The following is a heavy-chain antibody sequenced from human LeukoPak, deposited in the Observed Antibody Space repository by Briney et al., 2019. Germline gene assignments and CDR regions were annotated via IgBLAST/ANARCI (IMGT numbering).Heavy chain of an antibody. CDR1: GGSISSSSYY. J-gene: IGHJ4*02. CDR2: IYYSGST. V-gene: IGHV4-39*01. CDR3: ARHPDDFWSGYLDY. D-gene: IGHD3-3*01. Sequence: SETLSLTCTVSGGSISSSSYYWGWIRQPPGKGLEWIGSIYYSGSTYYNPSLKSRVTISVDTSKNQFSLKLSSVTAADTAVYYCARHPDDFWSGYLDYWGQGTLVTVSS.